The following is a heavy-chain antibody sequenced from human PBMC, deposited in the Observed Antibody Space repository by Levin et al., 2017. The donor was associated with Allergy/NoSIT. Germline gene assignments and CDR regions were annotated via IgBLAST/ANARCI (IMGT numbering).Heavy chain of an antibody. Sequence: QHGESLKISCAASGFTFNKFGMHWVRQGPGKGLEWVAVISFDASQEYYADSVKGRFTISRDNSKNTLYLQMNSLRPEDTAVYFCAKIGDCSSGVCFWETLHDAFDVWGQGTMVSVSS. CDR3: AKIGDCSSGVCFWETLHDAFDV. J-gene: IGHJ3*01. CDR1: GFTFNKFG. V-gene: IGHV3-30*18. D-gene: IGHD2-21*02. CDR2: ISFDASQE.